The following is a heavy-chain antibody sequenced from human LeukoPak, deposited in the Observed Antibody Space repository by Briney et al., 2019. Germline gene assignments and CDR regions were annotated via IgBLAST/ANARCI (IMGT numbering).Heavy chain of an antibody. CDR3: AGGYMGYFDY. CDR2: IYYSGST. D-gene: IGHD1-26*01. V-gene: IGHV4-59*01. Sequence: SETLSLTCTVSGGSISSYYWSWIRQPPGKGLEWIGYIYYSGSTNYNPSLKSRVTISVDTSKNQFSLKLSSVTAANTAVYYCAGGYMGYFDYWGQGTLVTVSS. CDR1: GGSISSYY. J-gene: IGHJ4*02.